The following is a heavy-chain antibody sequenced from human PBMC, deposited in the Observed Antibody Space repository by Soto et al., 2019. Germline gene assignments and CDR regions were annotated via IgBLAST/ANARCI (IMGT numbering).Heavy chain of an antibody. CDR1: GYSFTSYW. J-gene: IGHJ6*02. V-gene: IGHV5-51*01. Sequence: GESLKTSCQGSGYSFTSYWIGWVRQLRGKGLEWMGIIYPGDSDTRYSPSFQGQVTISADKSISTAYLQWSSLKASDTAIYYCARHSGSYYYQGMDVWGQGTTVTVSS. CDR3: ARHSGSYYYQGMDV. D-gene: IGHD1-26*01. CDR2: IYPGDSDT.